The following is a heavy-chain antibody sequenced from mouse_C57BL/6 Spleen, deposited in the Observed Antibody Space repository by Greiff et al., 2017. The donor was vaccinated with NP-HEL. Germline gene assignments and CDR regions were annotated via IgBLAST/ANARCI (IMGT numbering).Heavy chain of an antibody. J-gene: IGHJ2*01. V-gene: IGHV1-77*01. CDR1: GYTFTDYY. CDR3: ARGGYYLDY. Sequence: QVQLQQSGAELVKPGASVKISCKASGYTFTDYYMNWVKQRPGQGLEWIGEIDPGSGSTYYNEKFKGKATLTADKSSSTAYMQLSRLTSEDSAVYYCARGGYYLDYWGKGTTLTVSS. CDR2: IDPGSGST.